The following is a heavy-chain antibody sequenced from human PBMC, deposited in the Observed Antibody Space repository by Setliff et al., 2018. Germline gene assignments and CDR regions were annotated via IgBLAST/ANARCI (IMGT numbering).Heavy chain of an antibody. V-gene: IGHV3-73*01. Sequence: GGSLRLSCAASGFTFSSYGMHWVRQAPGKGLEWIGRIRGRTDNYATAYDASVRGRFTISRDDSKNTAYLQMNSLKTEDTAVYYCTFARDGYDVFDIWGQGTMVTVSS. CDR1: GFTFSSYG. D-gene: IGHD5-18*01. CDR3: TFARDGYDVFDI. J-gene: IGHJ3*02. CDR2: IRGRTDNYAT.